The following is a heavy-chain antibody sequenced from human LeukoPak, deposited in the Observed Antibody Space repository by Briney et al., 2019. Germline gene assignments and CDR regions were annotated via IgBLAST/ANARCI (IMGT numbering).Heavy chain of an antibody. D-gene: IGHD3-22*01. CDR1: GGSISSYY. CDR2: IYYSGST. CDR3: ARGGYYDSSGYYRGYYFDY. Sequence: PSETLSLTCTVSGGSISSYYWSWIRQPPGKGLEWIGYIYYSGSTNYNPSLKSRVTISVDTSKNQFSLKLSSVTAADTAVYYCARGGYYDSSGYYRGYYFDYWGQGTLVTVCS. V-gene: IGHV4-59*01. J-gene: IGHJ4*02.